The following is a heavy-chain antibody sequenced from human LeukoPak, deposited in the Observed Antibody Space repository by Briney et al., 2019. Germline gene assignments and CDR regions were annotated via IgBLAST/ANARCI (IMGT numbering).Heavy chain of an antibody. D-gene: IGHD4-23*01. CDR2: IYHSGST. Sequence: SETLSLTCTVSGYSISSGYYWGWIRQPPGKGLEWIGSIYHSGSTYYYPSLKSRVTISVDTSKNQFSLKLSSVTAADTAVYYCARMVIRWFDPWGQGTLVTVSS. CDR3: ARMVIRWFDP. V-gene: IGHV4-38-2*02. J-gene: IGHJ5*02. CDR1: GYSISSGYY.